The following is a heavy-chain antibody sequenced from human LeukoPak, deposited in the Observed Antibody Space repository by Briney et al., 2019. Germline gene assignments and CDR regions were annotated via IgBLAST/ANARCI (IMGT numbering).Heavy chain of an antibody. V-gene: IGHV3-23*01. D-gene: IGHD3-22*01. Sequence: GGSLRLSCAASGFTFSNYAMNWVRQAPGKGLEWVSTISASGGNTYYADSVRGRFTISRDNSKNTLYLQMSSLKASDTAMYYCARLAGGSSGYYLQEPDYWGQGTLVTVSS. CDR2: ISASGGNT. CDR3: ARLAGGSSGYYLQEPDY. J-gene: IGHJ4*02. CDR1: GFTFSNYA.